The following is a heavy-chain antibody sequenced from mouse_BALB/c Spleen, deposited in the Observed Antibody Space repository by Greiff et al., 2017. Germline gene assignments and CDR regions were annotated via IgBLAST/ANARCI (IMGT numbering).Heavy chain of an antibody. V-gene: IGHV1-69*02. CDR3: ARVGITTGFAY. CDR2: IDPSDSYT. CDR1: GYTFTSYW. Sequence: QVQLKQPGAELVKPGASVKLSCKASGYTFTSYWMHWVKQRPGQGLEWIGEIDPSDSYTNYNQKFKGKATLTVDKSSSTAYMQLSSLTSEDSAVYYCARVGITTGFAYWGQGTLVTVSA. D-gene: IGHD2-4*01. J-gene: IGHJ3*01.